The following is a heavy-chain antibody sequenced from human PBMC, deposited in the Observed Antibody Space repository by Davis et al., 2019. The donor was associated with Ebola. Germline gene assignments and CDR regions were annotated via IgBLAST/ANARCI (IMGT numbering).Heavy chain of an antibody. J-gene: IGHJ5*02. CDR1: GFTFSSYW. CDR3: ARDGTIFGENWFDP. Sequence: GGSLRLSCAASGFTFSSYWMSWVRQAPGKGLEWVANIKQDGSEKYYVDSVKGRFTISRDNAKNSLYLQMNSLRAEDTAVYYCARDGTIFGENWFDPWGQGTLVTVSS. CDR2: IKQDGSEK. D-gene: IGHD3-3*01. V-gene: IGHV3-7*01.